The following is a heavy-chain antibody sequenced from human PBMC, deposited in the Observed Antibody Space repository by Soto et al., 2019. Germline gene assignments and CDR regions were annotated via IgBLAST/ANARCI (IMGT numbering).Heavy chain of an antibody. D-gene: IGHD6-6*01. Sequence: SEPLSVGCAVCGGYIITDAWWSWVRQPPGKGPAWIGEIHPSRGTNYNSSLKSRVTISIDRSTKPFSLRLYSVTAADTAVYYFASREEARPFWGQGTLVTVSS. CDR1: GGYIITDAW. V-gene: IGHV4-4*02. CDR3: ASREEARPF. J-gene: IGHJ4*02. CDR2: IHPSRGT.